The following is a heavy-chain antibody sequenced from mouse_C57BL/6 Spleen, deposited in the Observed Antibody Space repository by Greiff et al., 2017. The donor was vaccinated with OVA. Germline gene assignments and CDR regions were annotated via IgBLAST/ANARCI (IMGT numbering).Heavy chain of an antibody. V-gene: IGHV1-82*01. CDR2: IYPGDGDP. CDR1: GYAFSSSW. J-gene: IGHJ2*01. D-gene: IGHD1-1*01. Sequence: VQLQQPGPELVKPGASVKISCKASGYAFSSSWMNWVKQRPGKGLEWIGRIYPGDGDPNYNGKFKGKATLTADKSSSTAYMQLSSLTSEDSAVYFCARQDYGSSWGQGTTLTVSS. CDR3: ARQDYGSS.